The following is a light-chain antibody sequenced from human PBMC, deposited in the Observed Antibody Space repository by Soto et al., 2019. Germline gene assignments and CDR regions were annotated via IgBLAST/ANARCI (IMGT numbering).Light chain of an antibody. J-gene: IGKJ2*01. CDR3: QQSYRSPYT. Sequence: DIQTTQSPYSLSASVGDRVTITCRASQSIGSYLNWYQQEPGKAPKLLIYAASSLQSGVPSRFRGDGSGTDFTLTISSLQPEDFATYYCQQSYRSPYTCGHGTKLEIK. CDR1: QSIGSY. CDR2: AAS. V-gene: IGKV1-39*01.